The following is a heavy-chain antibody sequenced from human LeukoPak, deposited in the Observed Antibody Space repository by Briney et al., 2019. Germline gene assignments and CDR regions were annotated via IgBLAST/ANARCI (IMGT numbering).Heavy chain of an antibody. CDR2: IKQDGSEK. V-gene: IGHV3-7*03. Sequence: GGSLRLSCAASGFTFSSYWMNWVRQAPGKGLEWVANIKQDGSEKYYVDSVKGRLTISRDNAKNSLYLQMNSLRAEDTALYYCARTGDYGDYPPFDYWGQGTLVTVSS. D-gene: IGHD4-17*01. J-gene: IGHJ4*02. CDR1: GFTFSSYW. CDR3: ARTGDYGDYPPFDY.